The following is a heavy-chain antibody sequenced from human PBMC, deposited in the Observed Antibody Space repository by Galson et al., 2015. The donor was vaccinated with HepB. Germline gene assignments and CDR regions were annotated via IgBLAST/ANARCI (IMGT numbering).Heavy chain of an antibody. CDR3: ARGGGTSLERPRGGMDV. J-gene: IGHJ6*02. D-gene: IGHD1-1*01. CDR2: IDPSDSYT. Sequence: QSGAEVKKPGESLRISCKGSGYSFTSYWISWVRQMPGKGLEWMGRIDPSDSYTNYSPSFQGHVTISADKSISTAYLQWSSLKASDTAMYYCARGGGTSLERPRGGMDVWGQGTTVTVSS. CDR1: GYSFTSYW. V-gene: IGHV5-10-1*01.